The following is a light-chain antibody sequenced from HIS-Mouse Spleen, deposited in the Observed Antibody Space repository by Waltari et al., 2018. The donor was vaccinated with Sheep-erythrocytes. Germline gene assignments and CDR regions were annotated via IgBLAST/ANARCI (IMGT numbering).Light chain of an antibody. CDR1: KGIRND. V-gene: IGKV1-17*01. Sequence: IKITQSQSSLPASVGARVPITCRASKGIRNDLGWYKQKPGKAPNRLIYPASSLQSGVPSRFSGSGSGTEFTLTISSLQPEDFATYYCLQHNSYPHTFGQGTKLEIK. J-gene: IGKJ2*01. CDR3: LQHNSYPHT. CDR2: PAS.